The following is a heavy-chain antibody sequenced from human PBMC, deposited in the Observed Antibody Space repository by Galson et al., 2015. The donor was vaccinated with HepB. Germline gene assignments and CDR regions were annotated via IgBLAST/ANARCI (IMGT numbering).Heavy chain of an antibody. CDR3: ARGGGYYYSPSYSFLVGSFDP. D-gene: IGHD3-10*01. CDR2: IHNSGNT. Sequence: SETLSLTCSVSGGSISSHYWSWIRQPPGKGLEWIGYIHNSGNTNYNPSLKSRVTISVDTSRKQISLKPNSVTAADTAVYYCARGGGYYYSPSYSFLVGSFDPCGQGILVSVSS. J-gene: IGHJ5*02. CDR1: GGSISSHY. V-gene: IGHV4-59*11.